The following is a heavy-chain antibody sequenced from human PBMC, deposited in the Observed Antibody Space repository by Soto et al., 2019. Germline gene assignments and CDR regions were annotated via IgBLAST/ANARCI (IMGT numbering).Heavy chain of an antibody. CDR2: VKSKTDGGSS. V-gene: IGHV3-15*07. CDR1: GFAFSNAW. J-gene: IGHJ4*01. CDR3: TTDSRTALAEVRFEY. D-gene: IGHD2-21*02. Sequence: GGSLRLSCAASGFAFSNAWINWVRQAPGKGLEWVGRVKSKTDGGSSDYAAPVKGRFAVSRDDSKNMVYLQMNSLKIEDTAVYYCTTDSRTALAEVRFEYWGHGTLVTVPS.